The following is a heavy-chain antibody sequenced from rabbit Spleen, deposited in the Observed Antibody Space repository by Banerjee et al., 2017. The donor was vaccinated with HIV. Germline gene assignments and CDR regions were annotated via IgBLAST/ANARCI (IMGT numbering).Heavy chain of an antibody. CDR2: INTWSGRP. Sequence: QEQLKESGGGLVQPGGSLKLSCTASGFSFNDDYVMCWVRQAPGKGLKWIACINTWSGRPVYASWAKGRFTISKTSSTTVTLQMTSLTAADTATYFCARDGSGWGANFNLWGPGTLVTVS. J-gene: IGHJ4*01. CDR1: GFSFNDDYV. D-gene: IGHD4-1*01. CDR3: ARDGSGWGANFNL. V-gene: IGHV1S45*01.